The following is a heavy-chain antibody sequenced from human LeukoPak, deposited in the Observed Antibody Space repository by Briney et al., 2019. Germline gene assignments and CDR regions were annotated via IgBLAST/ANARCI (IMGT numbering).Heavy chain of an antibody. CDR2: IIGGAGST. CDR3: AKSNGYGLIDI. CDR1: GFSFSSHG. Sequence: PGGSLRLSCAASGFSFSSHGMSWVRQAAGKGLEWVSGIIGGAGSTYYADYVKGRFTISGDNSKNTLFLQMNSLRAEDTAVYYCAKSNGYGLIDIWGQGTMVTVSS. V-gene: IGHV3-23*01. D-gene: IGHD3-10*01. J-gene: IGHJ3*02.